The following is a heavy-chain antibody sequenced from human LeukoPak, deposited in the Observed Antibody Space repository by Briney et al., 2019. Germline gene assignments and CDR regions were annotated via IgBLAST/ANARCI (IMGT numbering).Heavy chain of an antibody. CDR2: IIPIFGTA. CDR3: ARKGGISSGWYDDAFDI. V-gene: IGHV1-69*01. Sequence: SVKVSCKASGGTFSSYAISWVRQAPGQGLEWTGGIIPIFGTANYAQKFQGRVTITADESTSTAYMELSSLRSEDTAVYYCARKGGISSGWYDDAFDIWGQGTMVTVSS. J-gene: IGHJ3*02. CDR1: GGTFSSYA. D-gene: IGHD6-19*01.